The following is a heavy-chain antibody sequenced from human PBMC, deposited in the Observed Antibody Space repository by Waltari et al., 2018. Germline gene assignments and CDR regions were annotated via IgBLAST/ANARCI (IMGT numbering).Heavy chain of an antibody. Sequence: QVQLQESGPGLVKPSETLSLTCAVSGGSISDSYYWNWIRQVPGKGLEWVGNIYGNSASSYSNPSLKSRVTISQDTSKNQFFLKLNSVTAADTAVYYCVREGVAQFDYWGQGVLVTVSA. D-gene: IGHD2-21*01. CDR3: VREGVAQFDY. CDR2: IYGNSASS. J-gene: IGHJ4*02. CDR1: GGSISDSYY. V-gene: IGHV4-39*07.